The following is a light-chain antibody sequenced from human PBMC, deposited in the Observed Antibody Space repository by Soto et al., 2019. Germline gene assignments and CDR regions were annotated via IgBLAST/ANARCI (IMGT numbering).Light chain of an antibody. Sequence: ENVLTQSPATLSLSPGERATLSCRASQSVSSNLAWYQQKPGQAPRLLIFDASNRATGIPGRFSGSGSGTEFTLTISSLQSEDFAVYYCQQYNNWPPAYTFGQGTKLEIK. V-gene: IGKV3-15*01. CDR1: QSVSSN. CDR2: DAS. CDR3: QQYNNWPPAYT. J-gene: IGKJ2*01.